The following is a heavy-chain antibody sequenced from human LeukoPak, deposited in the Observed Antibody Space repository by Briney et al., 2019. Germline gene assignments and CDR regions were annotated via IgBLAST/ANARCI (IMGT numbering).Heavy chain of an antibody. V-gene: IGHV3-30*02. CDR2: IRYDGSNK. Sequence: GGSLRLSCAVSGFTFNSYGMHWVRQAPGKGLEWVAFIRYDGSNKYYGDSVKGRFTISRDNSKKMLYLQMNSLRPEDTAVYYCAKEFHDFWSGYNWGDNWFDPWGQGTLVTVPS. CDR1: GFTFNSYG. D-gene: IGHD3-3*01. CDR3: AKEFHDFWSGYNWGDNWFDP. J-gene: IGHJ5*02.